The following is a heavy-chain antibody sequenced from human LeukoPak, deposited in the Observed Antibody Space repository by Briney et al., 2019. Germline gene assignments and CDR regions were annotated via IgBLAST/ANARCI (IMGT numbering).Heavy chain of an antibody. CDR3: ARESSIAALSYYYYMDV. CDR1: GGSISSYY. V-gene: IGHV4-4*07. D-gene: IGHD6-6*01. J-gene: IGHJ6*03. CDR2: IYTSGST. Sequence: SETLSLTCTVSGGSISSYYWSWIRQPAGKGLEWIGRIYTSGSTNYNPSLKSRVTMSVDTSKNQFSLKLSSVTAADTAVYHCARESSIAALSYYYYMDVWGKGTTVTVSS.